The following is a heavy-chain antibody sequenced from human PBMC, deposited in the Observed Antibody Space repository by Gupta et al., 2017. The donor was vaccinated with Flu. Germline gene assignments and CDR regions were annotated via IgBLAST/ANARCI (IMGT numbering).Heavy chain of an antibody. CDR1: GTFGSHA. J-gene: IGHJ5*02. CDR3: ARDDFWTNYYGGWVDP. CDR2: IIPMFNKS. D-gene: IGHD3-3*01. Sequence: GTFGSHAFNWVRQAPGQGLEWMGGIIPMFNKSTYAQKFQGRVTITADKSTTTAYMEVSSLTFEDTAVYYCARDDFWTNYYGGWVDPWGQGT. V-gene: IGHV1-69*06.